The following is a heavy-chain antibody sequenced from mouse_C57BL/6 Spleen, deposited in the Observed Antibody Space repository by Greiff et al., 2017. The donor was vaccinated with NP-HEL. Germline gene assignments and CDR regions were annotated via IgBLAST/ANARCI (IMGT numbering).Heavy chain of an antibody. CDR1: GYAFSSSW. Sequence: VKLMESGPELVKPGASVKISCKASGYAFSSSWMNWVKQRPGKGLEWIGRIYPGDGDTNYNGKFKGKATLTADKSSSTAYMQLSSLTSEDSAVYFCARKGGLDYWGQGTTLTVSS. CDR3: ARKGGLDY. J-gene: IGHJ2*01. V-gene: IGHV1-82*01. CDR2: IYPGDGDT.